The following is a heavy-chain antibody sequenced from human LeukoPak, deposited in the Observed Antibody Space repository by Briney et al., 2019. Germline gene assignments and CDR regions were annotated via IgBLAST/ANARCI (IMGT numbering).Heavy chain of an antibody. D-gene: IGHD3-10*01. V-gene: IGHV4-61*01. CDR3: ARGYGSGSYYSPNWDY. CDR1: GDSVSNVNYY. J-gene: IGHJ4*02. Sequence: PSETLSLTCSVSGDSVSNVNYYWSWIRQPPGKGLEWIGYIYYSGSTNYNPSLKSRVTISVDTSKNQFSLKLSSVTAADTAVYYCARGYGSGSYYSPNWDYWGQGTLVTVSS. CDR2: IYYSGST.